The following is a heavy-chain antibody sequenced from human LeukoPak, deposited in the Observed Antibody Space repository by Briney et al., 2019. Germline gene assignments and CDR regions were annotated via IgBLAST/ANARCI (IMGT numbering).Heavy chain of an antibody. CDR3: AKLPSYYDILTGSFDY. CDR1: GFTFSSYA. D-gene: IGHD3-9*01. CDR2: ISGSGGST. Sequence: GGSLRLSCAASGFTFSSYAMSWVRQAPGKGLEWVSAISGSGGSTYYADSAKGRFTISRDNSKNTLYLQMNSLRAEDTAVYYCAKLPSYYDILTGSFDYWGQGTLVTVSS. V-gene: IGHV3-23*01. J-gene: IGHJ4*02.